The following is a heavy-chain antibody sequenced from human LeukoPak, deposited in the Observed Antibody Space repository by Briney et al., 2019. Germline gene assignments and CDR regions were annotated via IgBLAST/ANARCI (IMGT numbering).Heavy chain of an antibody. Sequence: PSETLSLTCTVSGGSISSYYWSWIRQPPGKGLEWIGYIYYSGSTNYNPSLKSRVTISVDTSENQFSLKLSSVTAADTAVYYCARRVGYCSSTSCYSNFDYWGQGTLVTVSS. J-gene: IGHJ4*02. CDR1: GGSISSYY. CDR2: IYYSGST. CDR3: ARRVGYCSSTSCYSNFDY. V-gene: IGHV4-59*01. D-gene: IGHD2-2*01.